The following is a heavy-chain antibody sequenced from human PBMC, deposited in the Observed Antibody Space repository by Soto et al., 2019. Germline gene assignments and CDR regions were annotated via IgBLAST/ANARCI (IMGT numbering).Heavy chain of an antibody. CDR3: ARGRRHDSSGYYLDY. D-gene: IGHD3-22*01. Sequence: QVQLQESGPGLVKPSQTLSLTCTVSGGSISSGGYYWSWIRQHPGKGLEWIGYIYYSGTTYYNPSLKSRVTISVDTSKNQFSLKLSSVTAADTAVYYCARGRRHDSSGYYLDYWGQGTLVTVSS. CDR2: IYYSGTT. V-gene: IGHV4-31*03. CDR1: GGSISSGGYY. J-gene: IGHJ4*02.